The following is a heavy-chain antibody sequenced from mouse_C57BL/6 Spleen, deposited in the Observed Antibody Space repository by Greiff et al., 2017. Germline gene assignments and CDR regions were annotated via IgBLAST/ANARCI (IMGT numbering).Heavy chain of an antibody. J-gene: IGHJ3*01. CDR1: GFSFNTYA. D-gene: IGHD3-3*01. Sequence: EVHLVESGGGLVQPKGSLKLSCAASGFSFNTYAMNWVRQAPGKGLEWVARIRSKSNNYATYYADSVKDRFTISRDDSESMLYLQMNNLKTEDTAMYYCVRQDRGTAWFAYWGQGTLVTVSA. CDR2: IRSKSNNYAT. CDR3: VRQDRGTAWFAY. V-gene: IGHV10-1*01.